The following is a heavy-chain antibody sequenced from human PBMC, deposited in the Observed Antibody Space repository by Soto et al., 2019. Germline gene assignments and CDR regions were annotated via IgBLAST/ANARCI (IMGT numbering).Heavy chain of an antibody. D-gene: IGHD2-2*01. CDR2: IYYTGAA. V-gene: IGHV4-31*03. CDR1: GGSLTTGGTY. J-gene: IGHJ4*01. CDR3: ASGTFNTISLDF. Sequence: PSETLSLPCSVSGGSLTTGGTYWSWPRLLPGKGLQWVGYIYYTGAAYYNPSLKSRVTISLDTSENRFSLKLTSVTAADTAVYYCASGTFNTISLDFLGHGRQVTVSS.